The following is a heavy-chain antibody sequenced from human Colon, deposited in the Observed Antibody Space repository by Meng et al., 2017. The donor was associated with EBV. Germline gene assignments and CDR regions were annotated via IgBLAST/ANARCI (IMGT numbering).Heavy chain of an antibody. J-gene: IGHJ4*02. Sequence: QVQLQEAGPGLVKPSGTLSLTCAVSGDSISNNWWSWVRQPPGKGLEWIGEIYHSGTTNYNPSLRSRVTISVDKSKNRFSLQLTSVTAADTAVYYCARNGDYNPGLYWGQGTLVTVSS. D-gene: IGHD4-17*01. CDR3: ARNGDYNPGLY. CDR2: IYHSGTT. CDR1: GDSISNNW. V-gene: IGHV4-4*02.